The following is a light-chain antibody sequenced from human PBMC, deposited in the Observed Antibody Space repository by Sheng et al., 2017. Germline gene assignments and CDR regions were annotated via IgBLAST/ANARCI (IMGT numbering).Light chain of an antibody. J-gene: IGLJ1*01. CDR1: QLDNKY. V-gene: IGLV3-1*01. Sequence: SYELTQPPSVSVSPGQTVTITCSGDQLDNKYICWFQQKAGQSPVMVIFQDNRRASGIPDRFSGSNSGNTATLTISGTQVMDEADYYCQVWDGKTHVFGTGTKVTVL. CDR2: QDN. CDR3: QVWDGKTHV.